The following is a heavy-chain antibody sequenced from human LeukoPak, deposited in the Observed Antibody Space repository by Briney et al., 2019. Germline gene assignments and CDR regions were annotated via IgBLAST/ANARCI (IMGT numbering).Heavy chain of an antibody. D-gene: IGHD5-12*01. J-gene: IGHJ4*02. CDR3: ARYSGYQYGWYFDY. CDR2: IIPIFGTA. V-gene: IGHV1-69*13. Sequence: ASVKVSCKASGGTFSSYAISWVRQAPGQGLEWMGGIIPIFGTANYAQKFQGRVTITADESTSTAYMELGSLRSEDTAVYYCARYSGYQYGWYFDYWGQGTLVTVSS. CDR1: GGTFSSYA.